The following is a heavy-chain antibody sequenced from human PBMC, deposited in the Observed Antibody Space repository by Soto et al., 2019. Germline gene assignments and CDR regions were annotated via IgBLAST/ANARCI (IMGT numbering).Heavy chain of an antibody. Sequence: SETLSLTCTVSGGSISSGDYYWSWIRQPPGKGLEWIGYIYYSGSTYYNPSLKSRVTISVDTSKNQFSLKLSSVTAADTAVYYCARSGDIAASPDREDIVHPDYWGQGTLVTVSS. CDR2: IYYSGST. D-gene: IGHD6-6*01. CDR1: GGSISSGDYY. V-gene: IGHV4-30-4*01. CDR3: ARSGDIAASPDREDIVHPDY. J-gene: IGHJ4*02.